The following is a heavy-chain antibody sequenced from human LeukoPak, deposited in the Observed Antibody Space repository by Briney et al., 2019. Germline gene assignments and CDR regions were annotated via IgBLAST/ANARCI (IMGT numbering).Heavy chain of an antibody. J-gene: IGHJ4*02. V-gene: IGHV3-11*06. D-gene: IGHD1-26*01. CDR1: GFTFSDYY. CDR2: ITSSSSYI. Sequence: GGSLRLSCAASGFTFSDYYMSWIRQAPGKGLEWVSSITSSSSYIYYADSLKGRFTISRDNAKNSLYLQMNSLRAEDTAVYYCARDLGIVGPTATIFDYWGQGTLVTVSS. CDR3: ARDLGIVGPTATIFDY.